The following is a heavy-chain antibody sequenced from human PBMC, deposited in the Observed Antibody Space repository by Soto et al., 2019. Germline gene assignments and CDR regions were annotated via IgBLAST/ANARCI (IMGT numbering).Heavy chain of an antibody. CDR3: ARPPPVYGGNSGDAFDI. CDR1: GYSFTSYW. Sequence: EVQLVQSGAEVKKPGESLKISCKGSGYSFTSYWIGWARQMPGKGLEWMGIIYPGDSDTRYSPSFQGQVTISADKSISTAYLQWSSLKASDTAMYYCARPPPVYGGNSGDAFDIWGQGTMVTVSS. CDR2: IYPGDSDT. D-gene: IGHD4-17*01. V-gene: IGHV5-51*01. J-gene: IGHJ3*02.